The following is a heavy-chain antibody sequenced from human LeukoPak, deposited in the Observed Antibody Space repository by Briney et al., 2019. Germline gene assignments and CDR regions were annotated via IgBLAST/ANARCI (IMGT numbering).Heavy chain of an antibody. Sequence: GGSLRLSCAASGFTFNSYTIHWVRQAPGKGLEWVSLISDNGSNKFYVDSVKGRFSISRDNSKNTLYLQMNSLRPEDTAVYYCARGGDSYVSGSYYAYFDYWGQGTRVTVSS. CDR2: ISDNGSNK. CDR1: GFTFNSYT. CDR3: ARGGDSYVSGSYYAYFDY. D-gene: IGHD3-10*01. J-gene: IGHJ4*02. V-gene: IGHV3-30*03.